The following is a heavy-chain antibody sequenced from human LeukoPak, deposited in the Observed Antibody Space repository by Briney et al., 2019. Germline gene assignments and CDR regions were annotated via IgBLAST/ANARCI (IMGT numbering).Heavy chain of an antibody. CDR2: INPSGSNT. CDR3: ARSGSSTSCPRDY. Sequence: ASVQVSCKASGYTFTNYYMHWVRQAPGQGLEWMGIINPSGSNTSYAQKFQGRVTMTRDTSTSTVYMELSSLRSEDTAVYYCARSGSSTSCPRDYWGQGTLVTVAS. CDR1: GYTFTNYY. V-gene: IGHV1-46*01. J-gene: IGHJ4*02. D-gene: IGHD2-2*01.